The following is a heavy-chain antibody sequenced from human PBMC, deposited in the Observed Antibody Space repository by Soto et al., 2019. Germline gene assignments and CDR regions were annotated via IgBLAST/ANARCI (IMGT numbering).Heavy chain of an antibody. CDR2: INPNSGDT. D-gene: IGHD4-17*01. CDR1: GYTFTGYY. CDR3: ASARLYGGNSGADY. V-gene: IGHV1-2*02. Sequence: QVQLVQSGAEVKKPGASVKVSCKASGYTFTGYYMHWVRQAPGQGLAWMGWINPNSGDTNYAQKFQDRVTMTRDTSISTADLEVTRLRSDDMAVYYCASARLYGGNSGADYWGQGTLVTVSS. J-gene: IGHJ4*02.